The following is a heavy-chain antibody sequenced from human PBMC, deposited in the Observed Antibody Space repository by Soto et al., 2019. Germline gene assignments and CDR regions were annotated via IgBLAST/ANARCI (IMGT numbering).Heavy chain of an antibody. D-gene: IGHD6-13*01. V-gene: IGHV3-11*04. CDR2: ISSSGSTI. CDR3: ARSGSYSSSWYYLGWFDP. J-gene: IGHJ5*02. Sequence: GGSLRLSCAASGFTFSDYYMSWIRQAPGKGLEWVSYISSSGSTIYYADSVKGRFTISRDNAKNSLYLQMNSLRAEDTAVYYCARSGSYSSSWYYLGWFDPWGQGTLVTVSS. CDR1: GFTFSDYY.